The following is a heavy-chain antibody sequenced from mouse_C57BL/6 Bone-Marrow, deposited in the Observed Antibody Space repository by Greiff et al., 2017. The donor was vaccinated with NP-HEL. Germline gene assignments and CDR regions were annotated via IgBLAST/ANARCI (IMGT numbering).Heavy chain of an antibody. CDR2: IDPSDSYT. CDR3: ARERGWLLGFAY. CDR1: GYTFTSYW. V-gene: IGHV1-59*01. J-gene: IGHJ3*01. Sequence: QVQLQQSGAELVRPGTSVKLSCKASGYTFTSYWMHWVKQRPGQGLEWIGVIDPSDSYTNYNQKFKGKATLTVDTSSSTAYMQLSSLTSEDSAVYYCARERGWLLGFAYWGQGTLVTVSA. D-gene: IGHD2-3*01.